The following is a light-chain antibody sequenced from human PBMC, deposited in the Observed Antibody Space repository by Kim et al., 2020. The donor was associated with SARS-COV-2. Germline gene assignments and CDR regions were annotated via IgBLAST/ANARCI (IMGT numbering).Light chain of an antibody. CDR1: QSVSSSY. CDR2: GAA. V-gene: IGKV3-20*01. J-gene: IGKJ2*01. CDR3: QQYGSSPYS. Sequence: LSPGERAPLACGASQSVSSSYFAWYQQKPGQAPRLLIYGAASRATGIPDRFSGSGSGTDFTLPISRLEPEDFAVYYCQQYGSSPYSFGEGTKLAI.